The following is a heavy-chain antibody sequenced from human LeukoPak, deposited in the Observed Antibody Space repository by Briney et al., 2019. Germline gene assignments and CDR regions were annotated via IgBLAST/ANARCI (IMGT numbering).Heavy chain of an antibody. CDR2: VYTSGNA. CDR1: GGSISNYY. CDR3: ARGVYIAAAQYGY. Sequence: SETLSLTCTVSGGSISNYYWSWVRQPAGKGLEWIGRVYTSGNANYNPSLKSRVTISVDTSKNQFSLKLSSVTAADTAVYYCARGVYIAAAQYGYWGQGTLVTVSS. V-gene: IGHV4-4*07. J-gene: IGHJ4*02. D-gene: IGHD6-13*01.